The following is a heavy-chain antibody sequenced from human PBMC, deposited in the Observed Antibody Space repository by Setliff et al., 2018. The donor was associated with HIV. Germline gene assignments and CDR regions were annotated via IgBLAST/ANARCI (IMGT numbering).Heavy chain of an antibody. V-gene: IGHV4-59*01. CDR3: ARGSRGYSYAYYYYYMDV. CDR2: IYYSGST. J-gene: IGHJ6*03. D-gene: IGHD5-18*01. Sequence: LSLTCTVSGGSISSYYWSWIRQPPGKGLEWIGYIYYSGSTNYNPSLKSRVTILVDTSKNQFSLKLSSVTAADTAVYYCARGSRGYSYAYYYYYMDVWGKGTTVTVSS. CDR1: GGSISSYY.